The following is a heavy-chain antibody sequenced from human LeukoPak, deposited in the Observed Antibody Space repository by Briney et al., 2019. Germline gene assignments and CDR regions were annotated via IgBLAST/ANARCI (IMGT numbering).Heavy chain of an antibody. D-gene: IGHD3-10*01. CDR3: ASVSRASGSDH. V-gene: IGHV3-7*01. Sequence: GGSLRLSCAASGLTFSTYWMNWVRQAPGKGLEWVANIKQDGSEKYYVDSVKGRFTISRDNAKNSLYLHMNNLRAEDTAVYYCASVSRASGSDHWGQGTLDTVSS. J-gene: IGHJ4*02. CDR2: IKQDGSEK. CDR1: GLTFSTYW.